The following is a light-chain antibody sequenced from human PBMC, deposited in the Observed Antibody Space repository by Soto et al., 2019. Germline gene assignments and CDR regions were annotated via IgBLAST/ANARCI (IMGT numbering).Light chain of an antibody. V-gene: IGKV3-15*01. Sequence: IVMTQYPVALSLSPGQRATLSSRAGQGVPTNFAWYQQKSGQSPRLIIYDVSIRATGVPARFSGTWSETDCTITISGLQAEDAAVYFCQQYNNWPFSFGQGTRVEIK. J-gene: IGKJ5*01. CDR2: DVS. CDR1: QGVPTN. CDR3: QQYNNWPFS.